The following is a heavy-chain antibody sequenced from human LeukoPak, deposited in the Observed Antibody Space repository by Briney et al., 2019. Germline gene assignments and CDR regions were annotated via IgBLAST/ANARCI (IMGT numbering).Heavy chain of an antibody. CDR3: AHTVTTLGDAFDI. V-gene: IGHV3-48*01. D-gene: IGHD4-17*01. J-gene: IGHJ3*02. CDR1: GFTFSSYS. CDR2: ISSSGSTI. Sequence: GGSLRLSCAASGFTFSSYSMNWVRQAPGKGLDCVSYISSSGSTIYYADSVKGRFTISRDNAKNSLYLQMNSLRAEDTAVYYCAHTVTTLGDAFDIWGQGTMVTVSS.